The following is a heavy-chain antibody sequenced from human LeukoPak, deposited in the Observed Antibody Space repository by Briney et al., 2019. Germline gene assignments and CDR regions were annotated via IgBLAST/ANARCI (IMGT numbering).Heavy chain of an antibody. D-gene: IGHD2-15*01. CDR1: GYTLTELS. CDR3: ATPYYSGGSYHYYYMDV. V-gene: IGHV1-24*01. Sequence: ASVKVSCKVSGYTLTELSMHWVRQAPGKRLEWMGGFDPEDGETIYAQKLQGRVTMTEDTSTDTAYMELSSLRSEDTAVYYCATPYYSGGSYHYYYMDVWGKGTTVTVSS. CDR2: FDPEDGET. J-gene: IGHJ6*03.